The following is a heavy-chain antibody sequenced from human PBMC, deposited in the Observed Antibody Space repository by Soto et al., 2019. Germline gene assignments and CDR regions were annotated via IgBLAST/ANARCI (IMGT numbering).Heavy chain of an antibody. CDR1: GFTFSSYA. Sequence: GGSLRLSCAASGFTFSSYAMSWVRQAPGKGLEWVSAISGSGGSTYYADSVKGRFTISRDNSKNTLYLQMNSLRAEDTAVYYCAKHARFEYSSGWTHPDAFDIWGQGTMVTVS. J-gene: IGHJ3*02. V-gene: IGHV3-23*01. D-gene: IGHD6-19*01. CDR3: AKHARFEYSSGWTHPDAFDI. CDR2: ISGSGGST.